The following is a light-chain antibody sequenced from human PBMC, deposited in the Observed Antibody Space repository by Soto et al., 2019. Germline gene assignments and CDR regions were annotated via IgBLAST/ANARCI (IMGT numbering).Light chain of an antibody. Sequence: SVLTQPPSASGTPGQRVTISCSGTSSNIRNNHVSWYQHLPGTAPKLLIYSANQRPSGVPDRFSASKSGSSASLAISGLRSEDEADYYCAAWDDSLNMVFGGGTKVTV. J-gene: IGLJ2*01. CDR3: AAWDDSLNMV. CDR2: SAN. CDR1: SSNIRNNH. V-gene: IGLV1-47*02.